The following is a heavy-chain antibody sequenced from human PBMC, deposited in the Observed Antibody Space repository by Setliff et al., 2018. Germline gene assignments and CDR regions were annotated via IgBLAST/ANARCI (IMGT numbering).Heavy chain of an antibody. CDR1: GASISSSYW. Sequence: PSETLSLTCAVSGASISSSYWWSWVRQPPGKGLECIGEIYHRGSAYYNPSLRSRVTMSVDTAKNRFSLNLTSVTAADTAVYYCATSGFCSAGSCYSFDDWGQGALVTVSS. CDR2: IYHRGSA. D-gene: IGHD6-19*01. J-gene: IGHJ4*02. V-gene: IGHV4-4*02. CDR3: ATSGFCSAGSCYSFDD.